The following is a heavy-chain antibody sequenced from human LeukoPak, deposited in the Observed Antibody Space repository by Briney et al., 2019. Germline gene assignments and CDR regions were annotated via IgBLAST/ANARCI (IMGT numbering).Heavy chain of an antibody. CDR3: ARTVAVAGRRDFDY. V-gene: IGHV4-39*01. Sequence: PSVTLSLTCTVSGGSISSSSYYWGWIRQPPGKGLEWIGSIYYSGSTYYNPSLKSRVTISVDTSKNQFSLKLSSVTAADTAVYYCARTVAVAGRRDFDYWGQGTPVTVSS. J-gene: IGHJ4*02. D-gene: IGHD6-19*01. CDR2: IYYSGST. CDR1: GGSISSSSYY.